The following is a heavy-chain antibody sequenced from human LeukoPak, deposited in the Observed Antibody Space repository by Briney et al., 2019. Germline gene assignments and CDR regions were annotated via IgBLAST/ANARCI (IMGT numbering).Heavy chain of an antibody. Sequence: GASVKVSCKASGYTFTSYDINWVRQATGQGLEWMGWMNPNSGNTGYAQKFQGRVTMTRNTSISTAYMELSSLRSEDTAVYYCARAPHSSYYDFLSGYSPGGPQDAFYIWGQGKMVTVSS. V-gene: IGHV1-8*01. D-gene: IGHD3-3*01. CDR1: GYTFTSYD. J-gene: IGHJ3*02. CDR2: MNPNSGNT. CDR3: ARAPHSSYYDFLSGYSPGGPQDAFYI.